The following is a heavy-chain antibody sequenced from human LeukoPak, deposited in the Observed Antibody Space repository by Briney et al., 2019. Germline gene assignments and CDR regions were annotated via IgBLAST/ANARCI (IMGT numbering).Heavy chain of an antibody. CDR2: IYHSGST. Sequence: PSETLSLTCTVSGGSISSGGYYWSWIRQPPGKGPEWIGYIYHSGSTYYNPSLKSRVTISVDRSKNQFSLKLSSVTAADTAVYYCARGRRDGYKPRPDYWGQGTLVTVSS. J-gene: IGHJ4*02. CDR1: GGSISSGGYY. CDR3: ARGRRDGYKPRPDY. V-gene: IGHV4-30-2*01. D-gene: IGHD5-24*01.